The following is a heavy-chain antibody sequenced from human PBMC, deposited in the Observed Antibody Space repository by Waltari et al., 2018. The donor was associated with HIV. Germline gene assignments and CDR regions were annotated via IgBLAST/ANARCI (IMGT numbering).Heavy chain of an antibody. CDR3: HRPWDSDHRGSDN. CDR2: LNPKSGAT. Sequence: QEQLVQSGTEVKKPGASVRVSCKASGYTFIGYYIHWVRQAPGQGLEWMDWLNPKSGATNYAQRFRGRVTFTRDTSVNTAYLDLTGLRIDDTATYFCHRPWDSDHRGSDNWGQGTLVIVSS. CDR1: GYTFIGYY. J-gene: IGHJ4*01. V-gene: IGHV1-2*02. D-gene: IGHD3-16*01.